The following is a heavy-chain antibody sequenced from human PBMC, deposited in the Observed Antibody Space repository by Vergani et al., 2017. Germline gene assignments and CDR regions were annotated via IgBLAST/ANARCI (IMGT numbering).Heavy chain of an antibody. D-gene: IGHD3-16*01. CDR2: IYTSGST. J-gene: IGHJ6*03. Sequence: VQLVETGGGLIQPGGSLRLSCAASGFTVSSNYMSWIRQPAGKGLEWIGRIYTSGSTNYNPSLKSRVTISVDTSKNQFSLKLSSVTAADTAVYYCARVGVYLYYYYYYYMDVWGKGTTVTVSS. CDR3: ARVGVYLYYYYYYYMDV. V-gene: IGHV4-4*07. CDR1: GFTVSSNY.